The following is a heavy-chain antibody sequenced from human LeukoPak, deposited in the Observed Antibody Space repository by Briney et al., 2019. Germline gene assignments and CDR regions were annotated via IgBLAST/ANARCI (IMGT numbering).Heavy chain of an antibody. CDR1: GGSISGYY. CDR2: IYSTGST. D-gene: IGHD6-13*01. J-gene: IGHJ4*02. V-gene: IGHV4-4*07. CDR3: ARQIASAGTAGFDF. Sequence: SETLSLTCTVSGGSISGYYWSWIRQPPGKRLEWIGRIYSTGSTNYNPSLKSRVTMSVDTSKNQFSLRLRSVTAADTAVYYCARQIASAGTAGFDFWGQGALVTVSS.